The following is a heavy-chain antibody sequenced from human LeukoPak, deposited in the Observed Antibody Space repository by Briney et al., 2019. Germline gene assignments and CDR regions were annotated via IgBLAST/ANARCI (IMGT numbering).Heavy chain of an antibody. CDR3: SHDSSCYRGFDY. D-gene: IGHD3-22*01. CDR1: GISLSTSGVG. CDR2: IYWDDDK. Sequence: SGPTLVKPAQTLTLTCTFSGISLSTSGVGVGWIRQPPGKALEWLALIYWDDDKRYSPSLKSRLTITKDTSKNQVVLTMTNMDPVDTATYYCSHDSSCYRGFDYWGQGTLVTVSS. V-gene: IGHV2-5*02. J-gene: IGHJ4*02.